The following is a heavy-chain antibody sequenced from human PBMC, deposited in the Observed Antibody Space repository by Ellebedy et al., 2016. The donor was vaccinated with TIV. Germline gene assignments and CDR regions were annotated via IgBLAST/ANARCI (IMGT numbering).Heavy chain of an antibody. J-gene: IGHJ4*02. Sequence: MPSETLSLTCAVSGGSISSSNWWSWVRQPPGKGLEWIGEIYHSGSTNYNPSLKSRVTISVDTSKNQFSLKLSSVTAADTAVYYCATIVRTVGAFYWGQGTLVTVSS. CDR2: IYHSGST. CDR3: ATIVRTVGAFY. CDR1: GGSISSSNW. D-gene: IGHD1-26*01. V-gene: IGHV4-4*02.